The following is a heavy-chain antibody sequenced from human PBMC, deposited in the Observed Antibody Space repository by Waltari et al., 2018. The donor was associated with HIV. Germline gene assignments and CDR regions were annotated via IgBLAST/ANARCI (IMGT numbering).Heavy chain of an antibody. D-gene: IGHD3-22*01. CDR3: AKDLHTGYDSSGYYTD. CDR2: VSYDGSFK. V-gene: IGHV3-30*18. J-gene: IGHJ4*02. CDR1: GFTFRSFG. Sequence: QVQLVESGGGVVQSGRSLRLSCAASGFTFRSFGIHWVRQAPGRGLECVAVVSYDGSFKQYADSVKGRVTISRDNSQNTVFLQVSSLRLEDTAVYYCAKDLHTGYDSSGYYTDWGQGTLVTVSS.